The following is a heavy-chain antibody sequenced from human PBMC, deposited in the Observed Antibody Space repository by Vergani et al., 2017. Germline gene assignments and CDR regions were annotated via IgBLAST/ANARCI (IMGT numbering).Heavy chain of an antibody. D-gene: IGHD2-21*01. Sequence: QVQLQESGPGLVKPSETLSLTCAVSGYSISSGYYWGWIRQPPGKGLEWIGSIYHSGSTYYNPSLKSRVTISVDTSKNQFSLKLSSVTAADTAVYYCARAYCGGDCYSGWFDPWGQGTLVTVSS. CDR1: GYSISSGYY. CDR2: IYHSGST. V-gene: IGHV4-38-2*01. CDR3: ARAYCGGDCYSGWFDP. J-gene: IGHJ5*02.